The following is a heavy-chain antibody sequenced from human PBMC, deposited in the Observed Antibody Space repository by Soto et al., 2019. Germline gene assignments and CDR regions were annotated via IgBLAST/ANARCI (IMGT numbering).Heavy chain of an antibody. CDR1: GYIFTSHW. CDR3: AKAVKEPVMAHPAFDL. D-gene: IGHD4-4*01. Sequence: PGESLKISCKASGYIFTSHWIGWVRRMPGKGLERLGIIYPGDSDTRYSPSFQGQVTISADNSVTTAYLQWSSLKASDTACYRCAKAVKEPVMAHPAFDLWGQGTMVPVSS. CDR2: IYPGDSDT. V-gene: IGHV5-51*01. J-gene: IGHJ3*01.